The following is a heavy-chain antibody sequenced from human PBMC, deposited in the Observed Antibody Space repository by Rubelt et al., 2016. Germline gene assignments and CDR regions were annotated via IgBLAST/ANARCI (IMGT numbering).Heavy chain of an antibody. J-gene: IGHJ3*02. D-gene: IGHD3-10*01. Sequence: QVQLQQWGAGLLKPSETLSLTCAVYGGSFSGYYWSWIRQPPGKGLEWIGEINHSGSTNYNPSLKIRVTISVDTSKNQCSLKRRCETAANTAVYYCARGLGFGDSPTRPCAVDIWGQGTMVTVSS. CDR2: INHSGST. V-gene: IGHV4-34*01. CDR1: GGSFSGYY. CDR3: ARGLGFGDSPTRPCAVDI.